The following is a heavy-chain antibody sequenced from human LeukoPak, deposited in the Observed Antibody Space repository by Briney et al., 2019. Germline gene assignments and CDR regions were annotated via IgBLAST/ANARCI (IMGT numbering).Heavy chain of an antibody. J-gene: IGHJ3*02. CDR1: GFTVSSNS. V-gene: IGHV3-53*05. CDR3: VKGLQFSVRSSAFDI. D-gene: IGHD5-24*01. Sequence: GGSLRLSCTVSGFTVSSNSMSWVRQAPGKGLEWVSFIYSDNTHYSDSVKGRFTISRDNSKNSLSLQMNSLRSEDTALYYCVKGLQFSVRSSAFDIWGQGTMVTVSS. CDR2: IYSDNT.